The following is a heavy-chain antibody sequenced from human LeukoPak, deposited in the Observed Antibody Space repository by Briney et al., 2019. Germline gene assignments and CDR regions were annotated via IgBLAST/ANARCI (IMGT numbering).Heavy chain of an antibody. CDR3: ARDPASYDSSGYYGY. D-gene: IGHD3-22*01. Sequence: PGRSLRLSCAASGFTYSSYGMHWVRQAPGKGLEWVAVIWYDGSNKYYADSVKGRFTISRDNSKNTLYLQMNSLRAEDTAVYYCARDPASYDSSGYYGYWGQGTLVTVSS. CDR1: GFTYSSYG. CDR2: IWYDGSNK. J-gene: IGHJ4*02. V-gene: IGHV3-33*01.